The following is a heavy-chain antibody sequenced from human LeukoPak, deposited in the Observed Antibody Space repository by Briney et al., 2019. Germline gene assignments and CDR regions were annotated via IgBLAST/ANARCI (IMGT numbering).Heavy chain of an antibody. J-gene: IGHJ4*02. Sequence: GGSLRLSCAASGFTFSSYAMSWVRQAPGKGLEWVSAVSGSGGSTYYADSVKGRFTISRDNSENTLYLQMNSLRAEDTAVYYCAKDRTAAAGTGEFDYWGQGTLVTVSS. CDR2: VSGSGGST. V-gene: IGHV3-23*01. CDR1: GFTFSSYA. D-gene: IGHD6-13*01. CDR3: AKDRTAAAGTGEFDY.